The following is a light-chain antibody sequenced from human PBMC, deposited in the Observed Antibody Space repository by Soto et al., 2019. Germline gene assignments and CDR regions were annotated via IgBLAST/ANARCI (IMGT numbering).Light chain of an antibody. CDR1: QSVGST. J-gene: IGKJ2*01. CDR3: QYYNTRPQYT. Sequence: DIVVTQSPATLSLSPGERATLSCRASQSVGSTLAWYQQKHGQAPRLLIYGASTRASNIPARFSAFRAGTEVTLIISSLQSEDIAVVYYQYYNTRPQYTFGPGTKLEIK. V-gene: IGKV3-15*01. CDR2: GAS.